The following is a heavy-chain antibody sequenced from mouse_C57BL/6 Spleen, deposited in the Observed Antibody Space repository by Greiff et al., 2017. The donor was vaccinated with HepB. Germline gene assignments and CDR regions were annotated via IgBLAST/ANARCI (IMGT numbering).Heavy chain of an antibody. CDR1: GYTFTSYW. V-gene: IGHV1-7*01. CDR3: ARSFTGYYAMDY. Sequence: QVQLQQSGAELAKPCASVHLSCKASGYTFTSYWLHWVKQRPGQSLEWIGYINPSSGYTKYNQKFKDKSTLPADKSSSTAYMQLSSLTYEDSAVYYCARSFTGYYAMDYWGQGTSVTVSS. CDR2: INPSSGYT. J-gene: IGHJ4*01.